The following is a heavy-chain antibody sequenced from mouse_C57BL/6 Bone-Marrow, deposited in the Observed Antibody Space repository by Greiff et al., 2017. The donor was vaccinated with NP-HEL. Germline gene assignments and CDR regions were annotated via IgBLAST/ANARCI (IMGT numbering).Heavy chain of an antibody. D-gene: IGHD1-1*02. CDR3: AVGSRDY. V-gene: IGHV1-85*01. J-gene: IGHJ2*01. CDR1: GYTFTSYD. Sequence: QVQLKESGPELVKPGASVKLSCKASGYTFTSYDINWVKQRPGQGLEWIGWIYTRDGSTKYDEKLKGKATVTVDTSSSTAYRELHSLTSVDSAVYFCAVGSRDYWGQGTTLTVSS. CDR2: IYTRDGST.